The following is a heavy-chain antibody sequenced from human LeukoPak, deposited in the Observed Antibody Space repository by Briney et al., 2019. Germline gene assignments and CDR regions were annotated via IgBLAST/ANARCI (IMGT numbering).Heavy chain of an antibody. V-gene: IGHV1-46*01. CDR3: ARRARRYVEWSRKTYYFDY. D-gene: IGHD3-3*01. CDR1: GYTFSSYY. J-gene: IGHJ4*02. CDR2: INPSDGSS. Sequence: ASVKVSCKASGYTFSSYYIHWVRQAPGQGLEWMGIINPSDGSSNYAQNFQGRVTMTRDTSTSTVYMHLSSLRSDDTAVYYCARRARRYVEWSRKTYYFDYWGQGTLVTVSS.